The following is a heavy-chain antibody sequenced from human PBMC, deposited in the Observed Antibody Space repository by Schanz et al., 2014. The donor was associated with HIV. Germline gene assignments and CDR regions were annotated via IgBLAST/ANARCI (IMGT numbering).Heavy chain of an antibody. Sequence: QEQLVESGGGVVQPGKSLRLSCAASGFTFSNFAMHWVRQAPGKGLEWAAVIWYDGSYKYYADSVKGRFTISRDNPKNTRYLQMNSLRAEDTAIYYCARSPDWAGTDAFDIWGQGTMVTVSS. D-gene: IGHD6-19*01. CDR2: IWYDGSYK. J-gene: IGHJ3*02. CDR1: GFTFSNFA. CDR3: ARSPDWAGTDAFDI. V-gene: IGHV3-33*01.